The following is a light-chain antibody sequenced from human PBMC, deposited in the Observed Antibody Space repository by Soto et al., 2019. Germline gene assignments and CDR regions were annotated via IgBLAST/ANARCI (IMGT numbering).Light chain of an antibody. CDR1: PSVSDNH. J-gene: IGKJ3*01. Sequence: EIASTQSPGTLSLSPGERATLSCRATPSVSDNHLAWYHQKPGQPPRLLIYGASNRATGIPDRFSGHGSWTDFTLTISRLEPEDFAAYYCHHYDRSPIFTFGPGTKVDI. CDR3: HHYDRSPIFT. V-gene: IGKV3-20*01. CDR2: GAS.